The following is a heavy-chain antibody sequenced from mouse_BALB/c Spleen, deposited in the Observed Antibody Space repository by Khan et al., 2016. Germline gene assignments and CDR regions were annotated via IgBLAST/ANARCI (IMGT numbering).Heavy chain of an antibody. J-gene: IGHJ2*01. Sequence: VQLKQSGPELVKPGASVKVSCKATGYAFTSYNMYWVKQSHGKSLEWIGYIDPYNGGTSYSQKFKGKATLTVDKSSSTAYMHLNSLTSEDSAVYYCATEGITTVVAKGLDYWGQGTTLTVSS. V-gene: IGHV1S135*01. CDR1: GYAFTSYN. CDR2: IDPYNGGT. D-gene: IGHD1-1*01. CDR3: ATEGITTVVAKGLDY.